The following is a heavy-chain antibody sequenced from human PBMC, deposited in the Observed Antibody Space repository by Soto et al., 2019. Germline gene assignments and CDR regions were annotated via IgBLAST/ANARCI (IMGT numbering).Heavy chain of an antibody. V-gene: IGHV5-51*01. CDR1: GYSFTSYW. D-gene: IGHD3-3*01. CDR2: IYPGDSDT. CDR3: AGHSDFWSGYYTSGTYKNYYYYMDV. J-gene: IGHJ6*03. Sequence: GESLKISCKGSGYSFTSYWIGWVRQMPGKGLEWMGIIYPGDSDTRYSPSFQGQFTISADKSISTAYLQSSSLKASDTAMYYCAGHSDFWSGYYTSGTYKNYYYYMDVWGKGTTVTVSS.